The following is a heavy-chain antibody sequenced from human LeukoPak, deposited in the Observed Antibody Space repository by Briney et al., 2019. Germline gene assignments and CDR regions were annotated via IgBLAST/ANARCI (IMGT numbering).Heavy chain of an antibody. J-gene: IGHJ3*01. CDR2: ISSNGDST. CDR1: ELTFRSYV. CDR3: VKGGIVGATVATFDV. V-gene: IGHV3-64D*06. Sequence: GGSLRLSCSASELTFRSYVMHWVRQAPGKGLEYVSAISSNGDSTNYADSVRGRFTISRDNFKNTLYLQMSGLRAEDTAVYYCVKGGIVGATVATFDVWGQGTMVTVSS. D-gene: IGHD1-26*01.